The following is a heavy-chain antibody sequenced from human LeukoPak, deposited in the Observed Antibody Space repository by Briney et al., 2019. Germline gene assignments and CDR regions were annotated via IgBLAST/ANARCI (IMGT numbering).Heavy chain of an antibody. V-gene: IGHV1-2*02. CDR3: ARDNPYGDYAGVYFQH. Sequence: GASVKVSCKASGYTFTGYYMHWVRQAPGQGLEWMGWINPNSGGTNYAQKFQGRVTMTRDTSISTAYMELSRLRFDDTAVYYCARDNPYGDYAGVYFQHWGQGTLVTVSS. J-gene: IGHJ1*01. CDR2: INPNSGGT. D-gene: IGHD4-17*01. CDR1: GYTFTGYY.